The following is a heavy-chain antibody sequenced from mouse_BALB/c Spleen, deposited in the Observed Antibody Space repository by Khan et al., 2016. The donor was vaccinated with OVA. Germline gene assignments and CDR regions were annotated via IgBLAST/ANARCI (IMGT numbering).Heavy chain of an antibody. V-gene: IGHV9-3-1*01. CDR1: GYAFTNNG. D-gene: IGHD4-1*01. J-gene: IGHJ4*01. CDR3: ARVGYSGTMDY. CDR2: INTYTGEP. Sequence: QVQLQQSGPELKKPGETVKISCKASGYAFTNNGMNWARQAPGKGLKWMGWINTYTGEPTYVADFKGRFAFSLETSSRTAYFQINNLTNEDTATYFCARVGYSGTMDYWGQGTSVTVSS.